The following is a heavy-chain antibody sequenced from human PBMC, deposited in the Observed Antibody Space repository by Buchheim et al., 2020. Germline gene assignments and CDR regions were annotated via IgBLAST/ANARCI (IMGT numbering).Heavy chain of an antibody. CDR2: ISYDGGNK. CDR3: ARSKLLGAVAGVDYYYGMDV. Sequence: QVQLVESGGGVVQPGRSLRLSCAASGFTFSSYAMHWVRQAPGKGLEWVAVISYDGGNKYYADSVKGRFTISRDNSKNTLYLQMNSLRAEDTAVYYCARSKLLGAVAGVDYYYGMDVWGQGTT. V-gene: IGHV3-30*04. CDR1: GFTFSSYA. D-gene: IGHD6-19*01. J-gene: IGHJ6*02.